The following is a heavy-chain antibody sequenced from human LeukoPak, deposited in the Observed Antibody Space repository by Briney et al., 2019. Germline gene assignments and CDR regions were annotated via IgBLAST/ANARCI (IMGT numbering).Heavy chain of an antibody. CDR3: AREDYGSGMRGAFHI. V-gene: IGHV4-4*07. CDR1: GGSVTGHY. Sequence: PSETLSLTCTVSGGSVTGHYWSWIRQPAGKGLEWIGRMHTSGSTNYNPSLKSRVTTSVDTSKNQFSLKLSSVTAADMAVYYCAREDYGSGMRGAFHIWGQGTMVTVSS. D-gene: IGHD3-10*01. J-gene: IGHJ3*02. CDR2: MHTSGST.